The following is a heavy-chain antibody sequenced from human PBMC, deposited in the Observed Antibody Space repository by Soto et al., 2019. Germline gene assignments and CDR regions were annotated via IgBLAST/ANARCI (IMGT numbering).Heavy chain of an antibody. CDR1: GGSISSYY. J-gene: IGHJ6*02. D-gene: IGHD2-8*01. V-gene: IGHV4-59*08. Sequence: SETLSLTCTVSGGSISSYYWSWIRQPPGKGLEWIAYIYYTGSTNYNPSLKSRVTLSADTSKNQFSLKLSSVTAADTAVYYCARHAIQAPTPHAYRMAVWGQGTTVTVSS. CDR2: IYYTGST. CDR3: ARHAIQAPTPHAYRMAV.